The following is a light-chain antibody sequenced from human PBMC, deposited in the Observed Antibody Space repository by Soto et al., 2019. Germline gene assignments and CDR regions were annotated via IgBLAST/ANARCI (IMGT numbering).Light chain of an antibody. CDR3: SSHAGIINVV. Sequence: QSAPTQPPSASGSPGQSVTISCTGTSSDVGGYNYVSWYQQHPGKAPKLIIYGVTKRPSGVPDRFSGSKSGNTASLTVSGLLAEDEADYYCSSHAGIINVVFGGGTKLTVL. CDR1: SSDVGGYNY. J-gene: IGLJ3*02. V-gene: IGLV2-8*01. CDR2: GVT.